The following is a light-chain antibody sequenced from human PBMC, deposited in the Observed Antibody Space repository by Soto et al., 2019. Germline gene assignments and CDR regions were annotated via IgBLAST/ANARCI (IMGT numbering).Light chain of an antibody. Sequence: EIVITHSPATLSVSPGERATLSCRASQSVSSNLAWYQQKPGQAPRLLIYGASTRATGIPARFSGSGSGTEFTLTISSLQSEDFAVYYCQQYNNWPPMYTFGQGTKVDIK. J-gene: IGKJ2*01. CDR2: GAS. CDR3: QQYNNWPPMYT. CDR1: QSVSSN. V-gene: IGKV3-15*01.